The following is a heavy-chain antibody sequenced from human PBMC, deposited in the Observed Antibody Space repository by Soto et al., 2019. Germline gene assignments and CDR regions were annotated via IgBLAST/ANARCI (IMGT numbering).Heavy chain of an antibody. Sequence: SVKVSCKASGGTFSSYAISWVRQAPGQGLEWMGGIIPIFGTANYAQKFQGRVTITADKSTSTAYMELSSLRSEDTAVYCCASSSVMGDYVPQVDYWGQGTLVTVSS. CDR3: ASSSVMGDYVPQVDY. CDR2: IIPIFGTA. D-gene: IGHD4-17*01. CDR1: GGTFSSYA. J-gene: IGHJ4*02. V-gene: IGHV1-69*06.